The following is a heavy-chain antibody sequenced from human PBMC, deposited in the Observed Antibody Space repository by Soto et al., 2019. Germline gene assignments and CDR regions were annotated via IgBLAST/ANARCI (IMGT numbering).Heavy chain of an antibody. V-gene: IGHV1-24*01. D-gene: IGHD3-9*01. Sequence: ASVKVSCKVSGYTLTELSMHWVRQAPGKGLEWMGGFDPEDGETIYAQKFQGRVTMTEDTSTDTAYMELSSLSFDDTAVYYCATIRWVLRYFVARSNAFDILGQGTMVTVSS. CDR2: FDPEDGET. CDR3: ATIRWVLRYFVARSNAFDI. J-gene: IGHJ3*02. CDR1: GYTLTELS.